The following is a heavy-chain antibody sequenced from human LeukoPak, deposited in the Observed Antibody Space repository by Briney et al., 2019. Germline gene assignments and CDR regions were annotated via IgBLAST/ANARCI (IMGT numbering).Heavy chain of an antibody. D-gene: IGHD3-9*01. V-gene: IGHV1-2*02. CDR2: INPNSGGT. Sequence: ASVKVSCKASGYTFTGYYMHWVRQAPGQGLEWMGWINPNSGGTNYAQKFQGRVTMTRDTSISTAYMELSRLRSDDTAVYYCARGGRYFDWSYPFDYWGQGTLVTVSS. CDR1: GYTFTGYY. J-gene: IGHJ4*02. CDR3: ARGGRYFDWSYPFDY.